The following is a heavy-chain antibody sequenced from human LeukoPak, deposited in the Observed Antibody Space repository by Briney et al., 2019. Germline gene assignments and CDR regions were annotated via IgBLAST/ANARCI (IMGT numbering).Heavy chain of an antibody. Sequence: GGSLRLSCAACGFTYSSYGMHWVRQAPGEGLEWVAVISYDGSSKYYADSVKGRFTISRDNSKNTLHLQMNSLRAEDTAVYYCAKDGGSYLNWIDPWGQGTLVTVSS. CDR2: ISYDGSSK. V-gene: IGHV3-30*18. D-gene: IGHD1-26*01. CDR1: GFTYSSYG. J-gene: IGHJ5*02. CDR3: AKDGGSYLNWIDP.